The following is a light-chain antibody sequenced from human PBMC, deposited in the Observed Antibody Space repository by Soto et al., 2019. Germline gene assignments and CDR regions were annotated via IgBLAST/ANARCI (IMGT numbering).Light chain of an antibody. Sequence: IQMTQSPSSLSASVGDRVTITCRASQTISTYLHWYQQKAGEAPKRLIYAASNLQGGVPSRFSGSGSGADFTLTINSLQPEDFATYYCQQGYSTPWTFGQGTRVEIK. CDR1: QTISTY. CDR3: QQGYSTPWT. V-gene: IGKV1-39*01. J-gene: IGKJ1*01. CDR2: AAS.